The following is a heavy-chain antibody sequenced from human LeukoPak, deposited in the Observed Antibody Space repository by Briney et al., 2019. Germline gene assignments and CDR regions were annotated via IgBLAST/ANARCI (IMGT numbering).Heavy chain of an antibody. J-gene: IGHJ3*02. CDR3: ARDRRKRDGYNSVDAFDI. V-gene: IGHV1-2*06. D-gene: IGHD5-24*01. CDR2: INPNSGGT. CDR1: GYTFTSYD. Sequence: ASVKVSCKASGYTFTSYDINWVRQAPGQGLEWMGRINPNSGGTNYAQKFQGRVTMTRDTSISTAYMELSRLRSDDTAVYYCARDRRKRDGYNSVDAFDIWGQGTMVTVSS.